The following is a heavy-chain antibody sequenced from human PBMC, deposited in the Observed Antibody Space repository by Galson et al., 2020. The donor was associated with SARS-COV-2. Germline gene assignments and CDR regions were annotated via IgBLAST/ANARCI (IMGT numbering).Heavy chain of an antibody. Sequence: GSLRLSCAASGFTFSSYAMHWVRQAPGKGLEWVAVISYDGSNKYYADYVKGRFTISRDNSKNTLYLQMNSLRAEDTAVYYCARSSRGSYLYGMDVWGQGTTVTVSS. V-gene: IGHV3-30*04. CDR3: ARSSRGSYLYGMDV. CDR2: ISYDGSNK. D-gene: IGHD1-26*01. J-gene: IGHJ6*02. CDR1: GFTFSSYA.